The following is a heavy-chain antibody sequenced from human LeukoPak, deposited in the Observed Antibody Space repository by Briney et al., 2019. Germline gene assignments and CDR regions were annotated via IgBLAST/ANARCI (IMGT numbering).Heavy chain of an antibody. Sequence: GGSLRLSCAASGFTFSSYSMNWVRQAPGKGLEWVSSISSSSSYIYYADSVKGRFTISRDNAKNSLYLQVNSLRAEDTAVYYCARYSSSWAYYFDYWGQGTLVTVSS. D-gene: IGHD6-13*01. CDR1: GFTFSSYS. CDR3: ARYSSSWAYYFDY. CDR2: ISSSSSYI. J-gene: IGHJ4*02. V-gene: IGHV3-21*01.